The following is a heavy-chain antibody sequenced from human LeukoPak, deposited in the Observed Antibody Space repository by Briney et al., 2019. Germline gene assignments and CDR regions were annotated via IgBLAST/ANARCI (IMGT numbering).Heavy chain of an antibody. CDR2: ISAYNGNT. Sequence: ASVKVSCKASGYTFTSYGISWVRQAPGQGLEWMGWISAYNGNTNYAQKLQGRVTMTRNTSISTAYMELSSLRSEDTAVYYCARGRGLVGAGSFDYWGQGTLVTVSS. CDR1: GYTFTSYG. J-gene: IGHJ4*02. V-gene: IGHV1-18*01. D-gene: IGHD1-26*01. CDR3: ARGRGLVGAGSFDY.